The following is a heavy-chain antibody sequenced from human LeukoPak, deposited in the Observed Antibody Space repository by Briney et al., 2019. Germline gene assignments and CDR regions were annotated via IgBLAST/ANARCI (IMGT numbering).Heavy chain of an antibody. J-gene: IGHJ4*02. CDR1: GFTFDDYA. V-gene: IGHV3-43D*03. Sequence: GGSLRLSCAASGFTFDDYAMHWVRQAPGKGLEWVSLISWDGGSTYYADSVKGRFTISRDNAKNSLSLQMNSLRVEDTAVYYCARKVGDYWGQGTLVTVSS. CDR2: ISWDGGST. CDR3: ARKVGDY.